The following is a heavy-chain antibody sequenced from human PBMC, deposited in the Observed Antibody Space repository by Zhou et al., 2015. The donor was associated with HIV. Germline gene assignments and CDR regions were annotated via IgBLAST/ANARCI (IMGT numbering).Heavy chain of an antibody. D-gene: IGHD3-22*01. CDR1: GYTFTSYA. Sequence: QVQLVQSGAEVKKPGASVKVSCKASGYTFTSYAMHWVRQAPGQRLEWMGWINTGNGNTKYSQKFQGRITITRDTSASTAYMELSSLRSEDTAVYYCARTLITMIVVDLWGQGTLVTVSS. CDR3: ARTLITMIVVDL. CDR2: INTGNGNT. V-gene: IGHV1-3*04. J-gene: IGHJ4*02.